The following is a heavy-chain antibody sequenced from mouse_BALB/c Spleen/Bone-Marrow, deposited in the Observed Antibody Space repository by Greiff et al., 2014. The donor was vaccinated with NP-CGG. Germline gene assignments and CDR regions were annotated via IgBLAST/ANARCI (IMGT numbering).Heavy chain of an antibody. CDR3: ARSGERYGAMDY. V-gene: IGHV5-4*02. D-gene: IGHD1-1*02. Sequence: EVKLVESEGGLVKPGGSLKLSCAASGFTFSDFYMFWFRQTPEKRLEWVATISDGGTYTYYPDSVKGRFTISRDNAKNNLYLQMSSLKSEDTAMYYCARSGERYGAMDYWGQGTSVTVSS. J-gene: IGHJ4*01. CDR2: ISDGGTYT. CDR1: GFTFSDFY.